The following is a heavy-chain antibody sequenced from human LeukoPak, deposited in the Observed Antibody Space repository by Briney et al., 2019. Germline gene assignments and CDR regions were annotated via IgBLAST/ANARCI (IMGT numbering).Heavy chain of an antibody. CDR2: INPNSGGT. D-gene: IGHD3-9*01. V-gene: IGHV1-2*02. Sequence: GASVKVSCKAFGYTFSAYYMHWVRQAPGQGLEWMGWINPNSGGTNYAQKFQGRVTMTRDTSISTAYMELSRLRSDDTAVYYCARKPNKDILTGYYVYAFDIWGQGTMVTVSS. J-gene: IGHJ3*02. CDR3: ARKPNKDILTGYYVYAFDI. CDR1: GYTFSAYY.